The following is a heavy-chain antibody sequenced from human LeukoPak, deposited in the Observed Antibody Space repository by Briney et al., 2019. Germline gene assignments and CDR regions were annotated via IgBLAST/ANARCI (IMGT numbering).Heavy chain of an antibody. Sequence: GGSLRLSCVVSGLNFSNYWMNWLRQAPGKGLDWMANIKHDGSQKYYVDSVKGRFSISRDNAKKSLYLQMNSLRAEDTAVYYCARALSHCLDYWGQGTLVTVSS. CDR1: GLNFSNYW. J-gene: IGHJ4*02. CDR3: ARALSHCLDY. D-gene: IGHD3-16*01. CDR2: IKHDGSQK. V-gene: IGHV3-7*01.